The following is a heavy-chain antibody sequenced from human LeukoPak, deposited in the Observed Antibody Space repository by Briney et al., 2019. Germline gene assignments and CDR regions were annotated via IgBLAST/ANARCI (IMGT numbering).Heavy chain of an antibody. D-gene: IGHD6-6*01. Sequence: SETLSLTCGMYGGSLSGYYWSWIRQSPDGVLEWIGEINHSGSINDNPSLKSRVTTSVDTSKNQFSLRLTSLTAADTAVYYCARRRWSSSSVIGYWSRGTRVTVSS. CDR3: ARRRWSSSSVIGY. V-gene: IGHV4-34*01. CDR2: INHSGSI. J-gene: IGHJ4*02. CDR1: GGSLSGYY.